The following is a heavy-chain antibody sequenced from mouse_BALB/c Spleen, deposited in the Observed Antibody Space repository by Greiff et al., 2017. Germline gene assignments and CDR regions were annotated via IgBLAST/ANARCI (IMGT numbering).Heavy chain of an antibody. V-gene: IGHV5-6-3*01. D-gene: IGHD1-1*01. CDR2: INSNGGST. CDR3: ARSYGPFDY. CDR1: GFTFSSYG. Sequence: EVKVVESGGGLVQPGGSLKLSCAASGFTFSSYGMSWVRQTPDKRLELVATINSNGGSTYYPDSVKGRFTISRDNAKNTLYLQMSSLKSEDTAMYYCARSYGPFDYGGQGTTLTVSS. J-gene: IGHJ2*01.